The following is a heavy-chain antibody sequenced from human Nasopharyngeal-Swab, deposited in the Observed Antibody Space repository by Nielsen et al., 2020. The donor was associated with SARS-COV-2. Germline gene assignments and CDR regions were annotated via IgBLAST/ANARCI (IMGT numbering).Heavy chain of an antibody. J-gene: IGHJ4*02. Sequence: SGPTLVKPTQTLTLTCTFSGFSLSTSGVGVGWIRQPPGKALEWLALIYWDDDKRYSPSLKSRLTITKDTSKSQVVLTMTNMDPVDTATYYCAHRSYYYVSFDYWGQGTLVTVSS. D-gene: IGHD3-22*01. V-gene: IGHV2-5*02. CDR3: AHRSYYYVSFDY. CDR2: IYWDDDK. CDR1: GFSLSTSGVG.